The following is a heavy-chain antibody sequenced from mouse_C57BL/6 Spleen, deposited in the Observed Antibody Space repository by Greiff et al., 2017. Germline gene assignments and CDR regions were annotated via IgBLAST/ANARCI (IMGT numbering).Heavy chain of an antibody. V-gene: IGHV5-17*01. CDR2: ISRGSSTI. J-gene: IGHJ3*01. Sequence: EVKLVESGGGLVKPGGSLKLSCAASGFTFSDYGMHWVRQAPEKGLEWVAYISRGSSTIYYADTVKGRFTLSRDNAKSTLFLQMTSLRSEDTAMYYCARDDYGSCLFAYWGQGTLVTVSS. CDR3: ARDDYGSCLFAY. D-gene: IGHD1-1*01. CDR1: GFTFSDYG.